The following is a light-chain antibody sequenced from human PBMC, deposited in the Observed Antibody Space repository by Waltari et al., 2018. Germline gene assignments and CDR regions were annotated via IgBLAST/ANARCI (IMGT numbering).Light chain of an antibody. CDR1: NIHRYN. Sequence: VLTQPPSLSVAPGQTAKLTCGRNNIHRYNVPWYRQKPGQAPLVVLYDNSDRPSGIPERFSGSNSGNTATLTISRVEAGDEADYYCQVWDSNIDHGVFGGGTKLTVL. J-gene: IGLJ3*02. CDR3: QVWDSNIDHGV. CDR2: DNS. V-gene: IGLV3-21*02.